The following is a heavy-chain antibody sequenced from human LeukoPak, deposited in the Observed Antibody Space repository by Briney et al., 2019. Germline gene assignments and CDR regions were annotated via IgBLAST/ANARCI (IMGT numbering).Heavy chain of an antibody. V-gene: IGHV3-7*01. J-gene: IGHJ4*02. CDR1: GFTFSSYW. CDR2: IKQDGSEK. Sequence: GGSLRLSCAASGFTFSSYWMHWVRQAPGKGLEWVGNIKQDGSEKLYVDSVKGRFIISRDNAKNSLYLQMNSLRAEDTAVYYCARDCLIVGAPCYDCWGQGTLVTVSS. CDR3: ARDCLIVGAPCYDC. D-gene: IGHD1-26*01.